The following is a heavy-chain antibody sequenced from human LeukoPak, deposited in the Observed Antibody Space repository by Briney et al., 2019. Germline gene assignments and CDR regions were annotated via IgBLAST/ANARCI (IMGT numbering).Heavy chain of an antibody. D-gene: IGHD6-19*01. J-gene: IGHJ6*04. CDR1: GGSFSSHY. V-gene: IGHV4-34*01. CDR3: ARGLRQGSAWSWGPKEKSYQYMDV. Sequence: SEALSLTCGVSGGSFSSHYWTWIRQPPGKGLEWIGEINPRGSTNYNPSLESRVTVSADTSRNQLSLSLTSVTAADSAVYFCARGLRQGSAWSWGPKEKSYQYMDVWGTGTTVIVSS. CDR2: INPRGST.